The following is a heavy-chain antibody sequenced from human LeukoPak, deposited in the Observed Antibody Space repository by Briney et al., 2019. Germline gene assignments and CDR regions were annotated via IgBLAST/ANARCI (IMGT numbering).Heavy chain of an antibody. CDR1: GGSISSYY. V-gene: IGHV4-59*01. CDR2: IYYSGST. J-gene: IGHJ3*02. D-gene: IGHD6-6*01. Sequence: SETLSLTCTVSGGSISSYYWSWIRQPPGKGLEWIGYIYYSGSTNYNPSLKSRVTISVDTSKNQFSLKLRSVTAADTAVYYCRGRRIAAKAAFDIWGQGTMVTVSS. CDR3: RGRRIAAKAAFDI.